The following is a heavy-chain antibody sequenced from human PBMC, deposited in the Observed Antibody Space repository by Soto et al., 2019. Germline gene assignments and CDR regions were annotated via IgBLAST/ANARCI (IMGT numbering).Heavy chain of an antibody. V-gene: IGHV3-33*01. J-gene: IGHJ6*02. D-gene: IGHD2-2*03. CDR1: GFTFSSYG. Sequence: QVQLVESGGGVVQPGRSLRLSCAASGFTFSSYGMHWVRQAPGKGLEWVAVIWYDGSNKYYADPVKGRFTISRDNSKNTLYLQMNSLRAEDTAVYYCARVAPGYCSSTSCYHYYGMDVWGQGTTVTVSS. CDR3: ARVAPGYCSSTSCYHYYGMDV. CDR2: IWYDGSNK.